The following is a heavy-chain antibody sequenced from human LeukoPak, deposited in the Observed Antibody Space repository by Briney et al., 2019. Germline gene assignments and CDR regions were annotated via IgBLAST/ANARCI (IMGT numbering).Heavy chain of an antibody. J-gene: IGHJ4*02. CDR1: GFTFSSYG. CDR2: IRYDGSNK. CDR3: AKDDLDTDLDY. D-gene: IGHD2-8*02. V-gene: IGHV3-30*02. Sequence: GGSLRLSCAASGFTFSSYGMHWVRQAPGKGLEWVAFIRYDGSNKNYADSVKGRFTISRDNSKNTLYLQMNSLRAEDTAVYYCAKDDLDTDLDYWGQGTLVTVSS.